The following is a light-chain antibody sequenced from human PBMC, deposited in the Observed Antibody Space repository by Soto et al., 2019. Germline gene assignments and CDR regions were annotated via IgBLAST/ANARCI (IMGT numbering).Light chain of an antibody. J-gene: IGKJ1*01. V-gene: IGKV3-20*01. CDR2: GAS. CDR3: QQYGSSPPT. Sequence: EIVLTQSPGTLSLSPGERATLSCRASQSVSSSYLAWYQQKPGQAPRLLIYGASSRATGIPGRFSGSGSGTDFTLTISRLESEDFAVYYCQQYGSSPPTFGQGTKVEIK. CDR1: QSVSSSY.